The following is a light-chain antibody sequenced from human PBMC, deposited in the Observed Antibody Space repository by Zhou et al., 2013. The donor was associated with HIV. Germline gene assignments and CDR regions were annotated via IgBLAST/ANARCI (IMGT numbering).Light chain of an antibody. Sequence: EIVLTQSPGTLSLSPGERATLSCRASQTISSNFLAWYQQRFGQAPRLLIYATSTRASGIPDRFDGSGSGTDFNLSINTLAPEDFAVYYCHHYGSESPNTFGQGTKLEV. CDR1: QTISSNF. CDR2: ATS. V-gene: IGKV3-20*01. CDR3: HHYGSESPNT. J-gene: IGKJ2*01.